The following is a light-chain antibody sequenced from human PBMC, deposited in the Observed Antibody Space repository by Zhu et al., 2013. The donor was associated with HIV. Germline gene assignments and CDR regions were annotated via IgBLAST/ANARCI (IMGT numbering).Light chain of an antibody. J-gene: IGKJ2*01. CDR2: ETS. Sequence: DIVLTQSPGTLSLSPGDRATLSCRASQGVAIDSLAWYQQKPGQAPRLLMYETSSRAAGIPPRFSGSGSGTDFTLTISGLEPEDSAVYYCHQYGNSPPTFGQGTKLQIK. V-gene: IGKV3-20*01. CDR3: HQYGNSPPT. CDR1: QGVAIDS.